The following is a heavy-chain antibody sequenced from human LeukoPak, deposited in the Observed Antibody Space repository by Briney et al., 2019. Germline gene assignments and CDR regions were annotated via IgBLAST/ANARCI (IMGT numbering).Heavy chain of an antibody. Sequence: SETLSLTCTVSGGSISSYYWSWIRQPPGKGLEWIGYIYYSGSTNYNPSLKSRVTISVDTSKNQFSLKLSSVTAADTAVCYCARGTSDFWSGYYTDDNWFDPWGQGTLVTVSS. V-gene: IGHV4-59*08. J-gene: IGHJ5*02. D-gene: IGHD3-3*01. CDR3: ARGTSDFWSGYYTDDNWFDP. CDR2: IYYSGST. CDR1: GGSISSYY.